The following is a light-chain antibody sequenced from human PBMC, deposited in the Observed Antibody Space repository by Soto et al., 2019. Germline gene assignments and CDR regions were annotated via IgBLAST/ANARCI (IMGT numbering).Light chain of an antibody. CDR3: QQYYTTPTWT. J-gene: IGKJ1*01. CDR1: QSVFSRFRNKNY. CDR2: WAS. V-gene: IGKV4-1*01. Sequence: DIVMTQSPDSLTLSLGERATINCKSSQSVFSRFRNKNYLAWFQQKPGQPPRLLIYWASTRESGVSDRFSGSGSWTDFTLTINSLQAEDVAVYYCQQYYTTPTWTFGQGTKVEVK.